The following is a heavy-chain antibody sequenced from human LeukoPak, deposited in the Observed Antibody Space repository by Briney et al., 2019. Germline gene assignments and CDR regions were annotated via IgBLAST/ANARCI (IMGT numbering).Heavy chain of an antibody. CDR3: ARVYYDFWSGHRTNYYMDV. D-gene: IGHD3-3*01. CDR1: GGSFSGYY. J-gene: IGHJ6*03. V-gene: IGHV4-59*01. CDR2: ICYSGST. Sequence: SETLSLTCAVYGGSFSGYYWSWIRQPPGKGLEWIGYICYSGSTNYNPSLKSRVTISVDTSKNQFSLKLSSVTAADTAVYYCARVYYDFWSGHRTNYYMDVWGKGTTVTVSS.